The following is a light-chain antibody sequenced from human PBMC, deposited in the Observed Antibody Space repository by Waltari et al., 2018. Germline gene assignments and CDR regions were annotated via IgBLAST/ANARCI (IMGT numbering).Light chain of an antibody. CDR3: QNHERLPAT. Sequence: VLTQSPGTLSLSPGERDTLSCRASQSISKYLVWYQQRPGHAPRLLIYAGSTRAAGIPDRFSGSGYGTDFTLTISRLEPEDFAMYYWQNHERLPATFGQGTKVEFK. V-gene: IGKV3-20*01. CDR1: QSISKY. J-gene: IGKJ1*01. CDR2: AGS.